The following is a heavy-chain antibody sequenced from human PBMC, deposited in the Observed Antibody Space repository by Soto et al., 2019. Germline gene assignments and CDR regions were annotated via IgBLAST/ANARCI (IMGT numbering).Heavy chain of an antibody. J-gene: IGHJ6*02. Sequence: EVQLVESGGGLVKPGGSLRLSCISSGFTFRTYTMNWVRQAPGKGLEWVSGIRGFSPYTFYAESVKGRFTISRDNAKNSLYLQMNSLRAEDTAVYYCARDRGYDAHDYYYNAMEVWGQGTTVTVSS. CDR3: ARDRGYDAHDYYYNAMEV. CDR2: IRGFSPYT. CDR1: GFTFRTYT. D-gene: IGHD2-15*01. V-gene: IGHV3-21*01.